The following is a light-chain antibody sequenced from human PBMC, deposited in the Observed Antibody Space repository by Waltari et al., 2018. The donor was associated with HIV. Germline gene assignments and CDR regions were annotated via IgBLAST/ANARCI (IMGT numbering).Light chain of an antibody. Sequence: QSVLTQPPSVSGAPGQRVTISCSGSGSNIGAGYDVHWYQQLPGSAPKLLIYDNTKRPSGVPDRFSGSKSGTSAPLAITGLQAEDEADYYCQSYDSSLRGVFGGGTKLTVL. CDR3: QSYDSSLRGV. V-gene: IGLV1-40*01. J-gene: IGLJ3*02. CDR2: DNT. CDR1: GSNIGAGYD.